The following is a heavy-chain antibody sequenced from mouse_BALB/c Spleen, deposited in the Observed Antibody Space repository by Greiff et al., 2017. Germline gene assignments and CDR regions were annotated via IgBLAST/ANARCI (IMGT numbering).Heavy chain of an antibody. V-gene: IGHV14-3*02. CDR3: ASQATEYYYAMDY. CDR2: IDPANGNT. D-gene: IGHD3-2*02. CDR1: GFNIKDTY. Sequence: EVQLQQSGAELVKPGASVKLSCTASGFNIKDTYMHWVKQRPEQGLEWIGRIDPANGNTKYDPKFQGKATITADTSSNTAYLQLSSLTSEDTAVYYCASQATEYYYAMDYWGQGTSVTVSS. J-gene: IGHJ4*01.